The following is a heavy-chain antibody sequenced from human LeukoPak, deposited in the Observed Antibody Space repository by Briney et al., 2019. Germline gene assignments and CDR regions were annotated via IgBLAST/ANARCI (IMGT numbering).Heavy chain of an antibody. V-gene: IGHV4-4*09. CDR1: GGSISSYC. Sequence: SETLSLTCTVSGGSISSYCWSWVRQSPGKGLEGIGYIFTSGRTGYNPSLKSRVTTSVDTSKNQLSMELRFLTAADTAVYYCATSHDVKTAPYDLWGQGTLVTVSS. CDR3: ATSHDVKTAPYDL. CDR2: IFTSGRT. D-gene: IGHD2-21*01. J-gene: IGHJ5*02.